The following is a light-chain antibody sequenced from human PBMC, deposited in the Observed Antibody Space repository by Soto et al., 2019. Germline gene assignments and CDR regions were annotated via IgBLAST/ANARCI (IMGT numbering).Light chain of an antibody. J-gene: IGLJ1*01. CDR3: CSYADSNTFV. CDR1: SSDVGGYNY. CDR2: DVS. V-gene: IGLV2-11*01. Sequence: QYALTQPRSVSGSPGQSVTISCTGTSSDVGGYNYVSWYQQYSGKAPKVMIYDVSKRPSGVPDRFSGSKSGNTASLTISGLQAGDEADYYCCSYADSNTFVFGTGPKLTVL.